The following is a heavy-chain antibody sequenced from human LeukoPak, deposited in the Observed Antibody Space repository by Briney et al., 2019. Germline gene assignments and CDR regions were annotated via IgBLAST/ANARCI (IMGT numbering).Heavy chain of an antibody. J-gene: IGHJ4*02. CDR3: AKGLSSGYYRPLFDY. V-gene: IGHV3-23*01. CDR2: ISGSGGST. D-gene: IGHD3-22*01. CDR1: GFTFTRYW. Sequence: PGGSLRLSCAPSGFTFTRYWMSWVRQAPGKGLEWVSAISGSGGSTYYADSVKGRFTISRDNSKNTLYLQMNSLRAEDTAVYYCAKGLSSGYYRPLFDYWGQGTLVTVSS.